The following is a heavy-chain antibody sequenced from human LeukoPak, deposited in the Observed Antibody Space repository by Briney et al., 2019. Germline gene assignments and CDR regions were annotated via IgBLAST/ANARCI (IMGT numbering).Heavy chain of an antibody. D-gene: IGHD2-15*01. CDR2: IWYDGGNK. CDR3: ARDRRCSGGSCYLDY. J-gene: IGHJ4*02. Sequence: GGSLRLSCAASGFTFSSYGMHWVRQAPGKGLEWVAVIWYDGGNKYYADSVKGRFTISRDNSKNTLYLQMNSLRAEDTAVYYCARDRRCSGGSCYLDYWGQGTLVTVSS. V-gene: IGHV3-33*01. CDR1: GFTFSSYG.